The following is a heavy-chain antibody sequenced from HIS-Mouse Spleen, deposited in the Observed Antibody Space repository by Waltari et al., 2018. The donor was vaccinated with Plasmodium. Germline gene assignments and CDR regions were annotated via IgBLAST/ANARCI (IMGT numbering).Heavy chain of an antibody. CDR2: SRSKSSNI. Sequence: EVQLVESGGGLVKPGGSLRLSCAASGFPFSSYSMNWVRQAPGKGVEWFVASRSKSSNIDYADTVKGRFTNTRDNAKNSLYLQMSSLRAEDTAVYYCAREDILTAYYNDYWYFDLWGRGTLVTVSS. CDR3: AREDILTAYYNDYWYFDL. D-gene: IGHD3-9*01. CDR1: GFPFSSYS. J-gene: IGHJ2*01. V-gene: IGHV3-21*01.